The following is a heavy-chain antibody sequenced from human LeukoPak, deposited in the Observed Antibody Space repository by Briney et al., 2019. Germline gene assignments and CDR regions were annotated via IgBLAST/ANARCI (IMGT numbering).Heavy chain of an antibody. Sequence: GGSLRLPCEASGFTFSSHWMSWVRQAPGKGLEWVGNINQDGSENNSVDSVKGRLTMSRDNAKNSLYLQMNSLRADDTAVYYCARIVGSYGTYRYDYWGQGILVTVSS. J-gene: IGHJ4*02. CDR2: INQDGSEN. D-gene: IGHD3-16*02. CDR1: GFTFSSHW. CDR3: ARIVGSYGTYRYDY. V-gene: IGHV3-7*01.